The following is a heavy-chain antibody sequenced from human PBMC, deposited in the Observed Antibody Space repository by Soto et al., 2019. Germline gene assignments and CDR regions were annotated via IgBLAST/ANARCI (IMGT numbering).Heavy chain of an antibody. V-gene: IGHV3-23*01. CDR1: GFTFMDYA. D-gene: IGHD2-21*02. CDR3: AKDLVSGDGLWLMDE. J-gene: IGHJ4*02. CDR2: IYGSGGGI. Sequence: GGALRLSCTASGFTFMDYAMTWVRQAPGEGLECVSGIYGSGGGIQYADSVKGRFTISRDNYRNTLYLQMNSLRDEDTAVYYCAKDLVSGDGLWLMDEWGQGTPVTVSS.